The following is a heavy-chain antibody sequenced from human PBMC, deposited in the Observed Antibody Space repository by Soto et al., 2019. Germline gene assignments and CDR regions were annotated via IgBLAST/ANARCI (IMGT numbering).Heavy chain of an antibody. CDR1: GGTFSSYA. Sequence: QVQLVQSGAEVQKPGSSVKVSCKASGGTFSSYAISWVRQAPGQGLEWMGGIIPIFGTANYAQKFQGRVTITADESTSTAYMELSSLRSEDTAVYYCARGLSDSSGYYYQRVWYFDLWGRGTLVTVSS. D-gene: IGHD3-22*01. J-gene: IGHJ2*01. V-gene: IGHV1-69*01. CDR2: IIPIFGTA. CDR3: ARGLSDSSGYYYQRVWYFDL.